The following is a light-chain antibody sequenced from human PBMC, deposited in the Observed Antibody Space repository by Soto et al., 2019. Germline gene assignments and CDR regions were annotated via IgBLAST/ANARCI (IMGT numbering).Light chain of an antibody. J-gene: IGKJ1*01. CDR3: QQYYDWPQT. Sequence: EVVLTQSPATLSVSPGEGVTLSCRASQGIGDTLAWYQQKPGQAPRLLIYGASTRATAIPARFSGDGSGTEFTLTISSLQSEDLAIYYCQQYYDWPQTFGQGTKVDIK. V-gene: IGKV3-15*01. CDR2: GAS. CDR1: QGIGDT.